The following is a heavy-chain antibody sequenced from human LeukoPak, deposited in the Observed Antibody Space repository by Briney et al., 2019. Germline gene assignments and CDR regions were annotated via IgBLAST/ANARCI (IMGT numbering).Heavy chain of an antibody. CDR1: GYTFTNYG. CDR2: ISAYNGNT. J-gene: IGHJ4*02. CDR3: ARSTENYGSGTFDY. Sequence: ASVKVSCKASGYTFTNYGISWVRQAPGQGLEWMGWISAYNGNTNYAQKFQVRVTMTTETSTSTTYMELRSLRSDDTAVYYCARSTENYGSGTFDYCGQGTLVTVSS. D-gene: IGHD3-10*01. V-gene: IGHV1-18*01.